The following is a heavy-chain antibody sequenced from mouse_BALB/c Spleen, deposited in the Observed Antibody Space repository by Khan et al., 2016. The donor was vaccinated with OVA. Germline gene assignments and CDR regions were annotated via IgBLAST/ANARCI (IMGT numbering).Heavy chain of an antibody. D-gene: IGHD2-2*01. CDR2: IDPFSGGT. Sequence: VQLKQSGPELMKPGASVKISCKASGYSFTTYYIHWIMQSHGKSLEWIGYIDPFSGGTTYNQKFKGKATLTVDKSSSTAYIHLSNLTSEDSSVNYCTRHGYVAWFTYWGQGTLVTVSA. V-gene: IGHV1S135*01. CDR1: GYSFTTYY. J-gene: IGHJ3*01. CDR3: TRHGYVAWFTY.